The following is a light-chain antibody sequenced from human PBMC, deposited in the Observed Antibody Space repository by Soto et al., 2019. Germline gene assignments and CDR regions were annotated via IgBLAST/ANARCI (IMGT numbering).Light chain of an antibody. J-gene: IGLJ1*01. CDR2: EGS. Sequence: QSALTQPASVSGSPGQSITISCTGTSIDAGSYNLVSWYQQHPGKAPKLMIYEGSKRPLGVSNRFSGSQSGNTASLTISGLQAEDEADYYCSSYIPRNTFYVFGTGTKLTVL. CDR1: SIDAGSYNL. V-gene: IGLV2-23*01. CDR3: SSYIPRNTFYV.